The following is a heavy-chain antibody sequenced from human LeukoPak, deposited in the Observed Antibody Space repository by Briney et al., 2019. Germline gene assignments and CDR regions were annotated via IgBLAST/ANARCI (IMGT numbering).Heavy chain of an antibody. D-gene: IGHD4-11*01. V-gene: IGHV3-33*01. Sequence: GGSLRLSCVVSGCTFSSYDMHWVRQAPGKGLEWVAVIWYDGSNKYYADSVKGRFTISRDNSENTLYLQMNSLRAEDTAVYYCARGLDLGYFQHWGQGTLVTVSS. J-gene: IGHJ1*01. CDR1: GCTFSSYD. CDR3: ARGLDLGYFQH. CDR2: IWYDGSNK.